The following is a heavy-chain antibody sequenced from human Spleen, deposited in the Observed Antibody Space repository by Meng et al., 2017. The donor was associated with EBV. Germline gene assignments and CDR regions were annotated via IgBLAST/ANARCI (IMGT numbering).Heavy chain of an antibody. CDR2: INHHRGNT. Sequence: QVQLLQSGHGLKTPWASVHVSCSVSGDTFSSSNMHWVGRHPRRKMQWMGWINHHRGNTNYNPTLKGRVTITRDKSKNHFSLELSSLTSADTAVYYCVRGGRGYRGYESAYWGQGTLVTVSS. D-gene: IGHD5-12*01. V-gene: IGHV4-4*02. J-gene: IGHJ4*02. CDR3: VRGGRGYRGYESAY. CDR1: GDTFSSSN.